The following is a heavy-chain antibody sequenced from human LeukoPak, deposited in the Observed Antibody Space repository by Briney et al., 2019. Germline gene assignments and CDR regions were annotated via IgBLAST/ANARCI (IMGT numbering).Heavy chain of an antibody. CDR1: GGSISIDY. Sequence: PSETLSLTCTVSGGSISIDYWSWIRQPPGKGLEWIGYIYYSGSTNYNPSLKSRVTISGDTSKNQFSLKLSSVTAADTAVYYCARLVYYYDSSGYYPGAFDIWGQGTMVTVSS. CDR2: IYYSGST. J-gene: IGHJ3*02. CDR3: ARLVYYYDSSGYYPGAFDI. V-gene: IGHV4-59*01. D-gene: IGHD3-22*01.